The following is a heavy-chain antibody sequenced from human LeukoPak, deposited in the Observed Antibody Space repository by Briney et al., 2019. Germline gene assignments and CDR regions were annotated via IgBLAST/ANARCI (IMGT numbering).Heavy chain of an antibody. J-gene: IGHJ4*01. Sequence: GGSLRLSCAASGFTFSSYAMSWVRQAPGKGLLWVSRIPNGGRSPTYADSVKGRFTISRDDAKNTLYLQMNNLRAEDTAVYYCARDSETVGGTIDYWGQGTLVTVSS. V-gene: IGHV3-74*03. CDR2: IPNGGRSP. CDR3: ARDSETVGGTIDY. D-gene: IGHD1-26*01. CDR1: GFTFSSYA.